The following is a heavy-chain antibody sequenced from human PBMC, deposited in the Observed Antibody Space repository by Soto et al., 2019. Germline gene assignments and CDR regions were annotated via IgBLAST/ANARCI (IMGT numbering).Heavy chain of an antibody. CDR1: GFIFSNYA. V-gene: IGHV3-23*01. CDR3: ARSLDY. J-gene: IGHJ4*02. CDR2: IKEGGSNK. Sequence: GSLRLSCAASGFIFSNYAMSWVRQAPGKGLEWVSNIKEGGSNKYYADSVKGRFTISRDNFRKTLYLEMDSLRAEDTAIYYCARSLDYRGQGTLVTVSS.